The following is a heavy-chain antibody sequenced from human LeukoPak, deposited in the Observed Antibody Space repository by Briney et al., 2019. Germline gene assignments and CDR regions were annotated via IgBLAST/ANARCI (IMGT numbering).Heavy chain of an antibody. J-gene: IGHJ4*02. D-gene: IGHD3-10*01. V-gene: IGHV5-51*03. CDR1: GSRFTSYW. CDR2: IYPGDSDT. CDR3: ARLGYYGSGSEYDY. Sequence: GGSPQISCQGSGSRFTSYWIGWVRQVPGKGLEWMGIIYPGDSDTRYSPSFQGQVTISADKSISTAYLQWSSLKASDTAMYYCARLGYYGSGSEYDYWGQRTLVTVSS.